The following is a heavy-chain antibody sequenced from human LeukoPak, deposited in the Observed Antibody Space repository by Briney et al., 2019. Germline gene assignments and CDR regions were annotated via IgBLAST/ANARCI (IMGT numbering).Heavy chain of an antibody. CDR2: INPNSGGT. D-gene: IGHD6-13*01. CDR3: ARERSVAAAGTIGY. Sequence: GASVKVSCKASGYTFTSYGISWVRQAPGQGLEWMGWINPNSGGTNYAQKFQGRVTMTRDTSISTAYMELSRLRSDDTAVYYCARERSVAAAGTIGYWGQGTLVTVSS. V-gene: IGHV1-2*02. CDR1: GYTFTSYG. J-gene: IGHJ4*02.